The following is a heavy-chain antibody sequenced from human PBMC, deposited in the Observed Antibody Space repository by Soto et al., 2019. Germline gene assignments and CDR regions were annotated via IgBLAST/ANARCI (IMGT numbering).Heavy chain of an antibody. Sequence: QSQTLSLTCAISGDSVSSNSAAWNWIRQSPSRGLEWLGRTYYRSKWYNDYAVSVKSRITINPDTSKNQFSLQLNSVTPEDTAVYYCARDPIAAAGYYYYYYGMDVWGQGTTVTVSS. D-gene: IGHD6-13*01. CDR3: ARDPIAAAGYYYYYYGMDV. CDR1: GDSVSSNSAA. CDR2: TYYRSKWYN. V-gene: IGHV6-1*01. J-gene: IGHJ6*02.